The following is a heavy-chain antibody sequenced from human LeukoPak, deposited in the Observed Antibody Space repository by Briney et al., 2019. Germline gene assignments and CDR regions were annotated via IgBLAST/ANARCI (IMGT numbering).Heavy chain of an antibody. D-gene: IGHD6-13*01. CDR1: GFTFSSYA. J-gene: IGHJ6*03. CDR3: AIGPYMYSGYYYYVDV. CDR2: ISGSGGST. Sequence: PGGSLRLSCAASGFTFSSYAMSWVRQAPGKGLEWVSAISGSGGSTYYADSVKGRFTISRDNSKNTLYLQMNSLRAEDTAVYYCAIGPYMYSGYYYYVDVWGKGTTVTVSS. V-gene: IGHV3-23*01.